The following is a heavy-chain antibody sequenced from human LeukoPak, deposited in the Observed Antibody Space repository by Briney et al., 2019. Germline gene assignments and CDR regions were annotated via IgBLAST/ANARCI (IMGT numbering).Heavy chain of an antibody. J-gene: IGHJ4*02. D-gene: IGHD3-10*01. CDR1: GFTFSAYW. CDR2: INNDGSNT. Sequence: GGSLRLSCGASGFTFSAYWMHWVRQVPGKRPEWVSRINNDGSNTIYTDSVKGRFTVSRDNAKNTLSLQMNGLRAEDSAVYYCVRDLGRGYFGSGSFLFWGQGTLVTVSS. V-gene: IGHV3-74*01. CDR3: VRDLGRGYFGSGSFLF.